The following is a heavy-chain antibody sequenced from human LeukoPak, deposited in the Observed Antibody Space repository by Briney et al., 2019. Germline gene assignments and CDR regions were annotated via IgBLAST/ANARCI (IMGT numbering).Heavy chain of an antibody. V-gene: IGHV4-61*02. D-gene: IGHD6-19*01. CDR3: ARDPLAVAGRFDY. CDR2: IYSSGST. Sequence: SETLSLTCTVSGDSISSGGYYWSWIRQPAGTGLEWIGRIYSSGSTNISPSLKSRVTISIDMSKKQFSLKLSSVTAADTAVYYCARDPLAVAGRFDYWGQGTLVTVSS. J-gene: IGHJ4*02. CDR1: GDSISSGGYY.